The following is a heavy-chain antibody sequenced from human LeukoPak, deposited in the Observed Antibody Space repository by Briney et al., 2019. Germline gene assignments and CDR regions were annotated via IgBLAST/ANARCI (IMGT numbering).Heavy chain of an antibody. CDR3: ARGEAVVITDHFFDY. CDR2: INHSGST. Sequence: SETLSLTCAVYGGSFSVYYWSWIRQPPGKGLEWIGEINHSGSTNYNPSLKSRVTISVDTSKNQFSLKLSSVTAADTAVYYCARGEAVVITDHFFDYWGQGTLVTVSS. CDR1: GGSFSVYY. J-gene: IGHJ4*02. D-gene: IGHD3-22*01. V-gene: IGHV4-34*01.